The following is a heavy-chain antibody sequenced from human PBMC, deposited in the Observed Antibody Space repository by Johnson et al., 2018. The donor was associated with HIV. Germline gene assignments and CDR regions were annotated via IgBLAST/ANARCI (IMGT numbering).Heavy chain of an antibody. J-gene: IGHJ3*01. Sequence: EQLVESGGGLVQPGGSLRLSCAASGFAFRTYWMVWVRQVPGKRPVWVARIYNVGSRTTYADLVRGRFTIPRDNAKYTVDLKMNSLRVEDTAVYYCAKVDCGGDTCAGYDPFDLWGQGTLVTVSS. CDR2: IYNVGSRT. CDR1: GFAFRTYW. CDR3: AKVDCGGDTCAGYDPFDL. D-gene: IGHD2-21*01. V-gene: IGHV3-74*03.